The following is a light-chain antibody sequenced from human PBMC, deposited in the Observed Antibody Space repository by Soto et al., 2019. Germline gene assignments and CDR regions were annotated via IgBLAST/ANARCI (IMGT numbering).Light chain of an antibody. V-gene: IGKV3-15*01. CDR1: QSVSTR. CDR2: GAT. Sequence: EIVMTQSASTLSVSPGERVTLSCRASQSVSTRLAWYQHKPGQSPRLLISGATTGATGIPPRFSASGSGTDFTLTVNSLQSEDIAVYYCQQYHNWPVTFGQGTKVDIK. J-gene: IGKJ1*01. CDR3: QQYHNWPVT.